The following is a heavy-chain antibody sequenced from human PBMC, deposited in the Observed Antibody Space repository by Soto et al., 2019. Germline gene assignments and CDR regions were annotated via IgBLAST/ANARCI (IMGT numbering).Heavy chain of an antibody. Sequence: SETLSLTCAVYGGSFSGYYWSWIRQPPGKGLEWIGEINQSGSTNYNPSLKSRVTISVDTSKNQFSLKLSSVTAADTAVYYCARGSGYSYSFDYWGKGTLVPVSS. CDR2: INQSGST. J-gene: IGHJ4*02. V-gene: IGHV4-34*01. D-gene: IGHD5-18*01. CDR3: ARGSGYSYSFDY. CDR1: GGSFSGYY.